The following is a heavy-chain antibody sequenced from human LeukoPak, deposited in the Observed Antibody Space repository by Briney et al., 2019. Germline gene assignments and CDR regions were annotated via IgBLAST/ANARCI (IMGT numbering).Heavy chain of an antibody. Sequence: SETLSLTCTVSGVSISSYYWSWIRQPPGKGLEWIGYIYYSGSTNYNPSLKSRVTISVDTSKNQFSLKLSSVTAADTAVYYCARGDPRTYYDFWSGYSFDYWGQGTLVTVSS. CDR3: ARGDPRTYYDFWSGYSFDY. J-gene: IGHJ4*02. D-gene: IGHD3-3*01. V-gene: IGHV4-59*01. CDR1: GVSISSYY. CDR2: IYYSGST.